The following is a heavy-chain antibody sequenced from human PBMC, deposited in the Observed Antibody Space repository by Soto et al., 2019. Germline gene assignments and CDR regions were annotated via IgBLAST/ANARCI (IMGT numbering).Heavy chain of an antibody. J-gene: IGHJ5*02. CDR1: GFTFGKYW. CDR2: IKQDGSEK. D-gene: IGHD3-10*01. Sequence: VQVVESGGGVVQPGRSLRLSCVGSGFTFGKYWMDWLRQTPGKGLEWVANIKQDGSEKFYVDSVRGRFTISRDNAKNSVYLEMNRLRDEDTGVYYCAREEESVGSPPSGFHPWGQGVQVTVSS. CDR3: AREEESVGSPPSGFHP. V-gene: IGHV3-7*03.